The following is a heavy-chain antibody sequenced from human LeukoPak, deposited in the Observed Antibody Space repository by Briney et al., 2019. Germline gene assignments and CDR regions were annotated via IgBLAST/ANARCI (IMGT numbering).Heavy chain of an antibody. J-gene: IGHJ4*02. CDR2: IRNDGSNK. Sequence: GGSLRLSCPASGFTFSSYGMHWVRQAPGKGLEWVAFIRNDGSNKYYADSVKGRFTISRDNSKNTLYLQMNSLRAEDTAVYYCARDLISGYCSGGSCYWGQGTLVTVSS. D-gene: IGHD2-15*01. CDR1: GFTFSSYG. CDR3: ARDLISGYCSGGSCY. V-gene: IGHV3-30*02.